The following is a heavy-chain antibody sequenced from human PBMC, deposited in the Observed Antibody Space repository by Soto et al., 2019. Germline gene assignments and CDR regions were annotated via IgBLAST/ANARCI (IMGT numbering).Heavy chain of an antibody. CDR1: GGSISSGGYY. CDR2: IYYSGST. J-gene: IGHJ3*02. V-gene: IGHV4-31*03. CDR3: AREGTTVTTVAFDI. D-gene: IGHD4-17*01. Sequence: QVQLQESGPGLVKPSQTLSLTCTVSGGSISSGGYYWSWIRQHPGKGLEWIGYIYYSGSTYYNPSLKSRVTISVDTSKNQFALKLSSVTAADTAVYYCAREGTTVTTVAFDIWGQGTMVTVSS.